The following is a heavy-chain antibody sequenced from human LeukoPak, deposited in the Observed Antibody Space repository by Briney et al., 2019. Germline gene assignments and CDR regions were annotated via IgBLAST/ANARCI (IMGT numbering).Heavy chain of an antibody. Sequence: PGGSPRLSCAASGFTFSSYEMNWVRQAPGKGLEWVSYISSSGSTIYYADSVKGRFTISRDNAKNSLYLQMNSLRAEDTAVYYCASPNPRIAARPYYYYYMDVWGKGTTVTVSS. D-gene: IGHD6-6*01. CDR3: ASPNPRIAARPYYYYYMDV. CDR2: ISSSGSTI. J-gene: IGHJ6*03. CDR1: GFTFSSYE. V-gene: IGHV3-48*03.